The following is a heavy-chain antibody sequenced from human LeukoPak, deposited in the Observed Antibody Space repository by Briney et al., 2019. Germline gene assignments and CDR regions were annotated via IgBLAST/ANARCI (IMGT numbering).Heavy chain of an antibody. J-gene: IGHJ2*01. CDR2: IYYSGST. D-gene: IGHD3-22*01. CDR3: ARERAYYYDSSGPRRIARYFDL. Sequence: SETLSLTCTVSGGSISSYYWSWIRQPPGKGLEWIGYIYYSGSTNYNPSLKSRVTISVDTSKNQFSLKLSSVTAADTAVYYCARERAYYYDSSGPRRIARYFDLWGRGTLVTVSS. CDR1: GGSISSYY. V-gene: IGHV4-59*01.